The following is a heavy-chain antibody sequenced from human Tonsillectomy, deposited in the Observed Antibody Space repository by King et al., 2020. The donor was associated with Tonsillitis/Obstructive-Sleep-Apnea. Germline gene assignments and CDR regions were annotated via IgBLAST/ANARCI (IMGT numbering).Heavy chain of an antibody. Sequence: VQLVESGAEVKKPGASVKVSCKVSGYTLTELSMHWVRQAPGKGLEWMGGFDPEDGETIDAQKFQGRVTMTEDTSTDTAYMELSSLRSEDTAVYYCATILGIAAAKTFVDVWGKGTTVTVSS. V-gene: IGHV1-24*01. CDR2: FDPEDGET. CDR1: GYTLTELS. CDR3: ATILGIAAAKTFVDV. D-gene: IGHD6-13*01. J-gene: IGHJ6*04.